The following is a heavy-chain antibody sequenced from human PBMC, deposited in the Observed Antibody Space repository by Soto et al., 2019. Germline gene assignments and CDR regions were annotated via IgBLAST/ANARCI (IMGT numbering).Heavy chain of an antibody. J-gene: IGHJ4*02. Sequence: SETLSLTCTVSGGSMRNYFWTWIRQPPGKGLEWIGYIHYSGTTSFFPSYNPSLRSRVTISEDTSKNQFSLKLLSVTTADMAVYFCAAGEASSRNLAPYYLDFWGQGTLVTVSS. V-gene: IGHV4-59*01. D-gene: IGHD6-13*01. CDR3: AAGEASSRNLAPYYLDF. CDR1: GGSMRNYF. CDR2: IHYSGTT.